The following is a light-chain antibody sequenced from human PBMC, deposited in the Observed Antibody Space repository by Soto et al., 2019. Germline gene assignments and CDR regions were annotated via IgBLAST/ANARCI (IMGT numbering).Light chain of an antibody. Sequence: DIQVTRSPSSLSASVGDRVTITCRASQSINTYLNWYQQKPGKAPKLLIYTASNLQSGVPSRFRGSGSGTDFTLTISGLEPEDFATYYCHQTYTALSFGGGTKVEI. CDR1: QSINTY. J-gene: IGKJ4*01. CDR3: HQTYTALS. CDR2: TAS. V-gene: IGKV1-39*01.